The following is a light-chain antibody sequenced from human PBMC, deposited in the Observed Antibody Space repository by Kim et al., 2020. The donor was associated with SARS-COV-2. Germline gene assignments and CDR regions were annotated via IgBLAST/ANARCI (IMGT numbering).Light chain of an antibody. CDR1: SSNIGSNT. CDR2: SYN. V-gene: IGLV1-44*01. Sequence: ELTQPPSASGTPGQRVTISCSGSSSNIGSNTVNWYQQLPGTAPRLLIYSYNQRPSGVPDRFSGSKSGTSASLAISGLQSEDEADYYCAAWDDSLNGVVFGGGTKVTVL. CDR3: AAWDDSLNGVV. J-gene: IGLJ2*01.